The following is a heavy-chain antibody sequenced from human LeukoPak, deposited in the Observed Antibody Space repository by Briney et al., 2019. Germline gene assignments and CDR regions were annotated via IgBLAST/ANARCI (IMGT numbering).Heavy chain of an antibody. CDR3: ARVGQWELPHFDY. Sequence: PSETLSLTCTVSGGSISSGGYYWSWIRQPPGKGLEWIGYIYHSGSTYYNPSLKSRVTISVDRSKNQFSLKLSSVTAADTAVYYCARVGQWELPHFDYWGQGTLVTVSS. J-gene: IGHJ4*02. V-gene: IGHV4-30-2*01. CDR2: IYHSGST. D-gene: IGHD1-26*01. CDR1: GGSISSGGYY.